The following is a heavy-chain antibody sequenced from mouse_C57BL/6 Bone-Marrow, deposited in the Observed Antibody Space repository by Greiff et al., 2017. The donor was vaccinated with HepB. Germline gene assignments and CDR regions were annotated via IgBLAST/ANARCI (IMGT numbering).Heavy chain of an antibody. CDR3: TRSDDGYYRYWFAY. V-gene: IGHV1-15*01. CDR1: GYTFTDYE. J-gene: IGHJ3*01. D-gene: IGHD2-3*01. Sequence: VQLQQSGAELVRPGASVTLSCKASGYTFTDYEMHWVKQTPVHGLEWIGAIDPETGGTAYNQKFKGKAILTADKSSSTAYMELRGLTSADSAVYYCTRSDDGYYRYWFAYWGQGTLVTVSA. CDR2: IDPETGGT.